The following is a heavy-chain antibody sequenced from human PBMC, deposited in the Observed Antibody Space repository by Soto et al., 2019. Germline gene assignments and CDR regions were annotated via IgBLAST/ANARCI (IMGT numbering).Heavy chain of an antibody. D-gene: IGHD3-3*01. Sequence: EVQLVESGGGLVQPGRSLRLSCAASGFIVDDYAMHWVRQAPGKGLEWVSGISWNSGSIGYADSVKGRFTISRDNAKNSLYLQMNSLRAEDTALYYCAKDIYGFWSGYRYMDVWGKGTTVTASS. J-gene: IGHJ6*03. CDR2: ISWNSGSI. CDR1: GFIVDDYA. V-gene: IGHV3-9*01. CDR3: AKDIYGFWSGYRYMDV.